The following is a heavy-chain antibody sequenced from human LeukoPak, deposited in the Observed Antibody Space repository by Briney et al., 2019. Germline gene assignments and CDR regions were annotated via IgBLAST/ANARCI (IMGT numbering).Heavy chain of an antibody. D-gene: IGHD2-15*01. Sequence: PSETLSLTCTVSGGSISSYYWSWIRQPPGKGLEWIGYIYYSGSTNYNPSLKSRVTISVDTSKNQFSLKLSSVTAADTAVYYCARRSVDVVAATGWFDPWGQGTLVTVSS. CDR3: ARRSVDVVAATGWFDP. CDR1: GGSISSYY. V-gene: IGHV4-59*01. CDR2: IYYSGST. J-gene: IGHJ5*02.